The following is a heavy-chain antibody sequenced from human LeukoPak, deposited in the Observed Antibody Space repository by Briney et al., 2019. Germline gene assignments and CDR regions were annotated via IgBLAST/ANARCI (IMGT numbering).Heavy chain of an antibody. CDR2: ISSSSSYI. Sequence: GGSLRLSCAASGFTFSSYSMNWVRQAPGKGLEWVSSISSSSSYICYADSVKGRFTISRDNAKNSLYLQMNSLRAEDTAVYYCARDLASSGSSIDYWGQGTLVTVPS. CDR3: ARDLASSGSSIDY. J-gene: IGHJ4*02. D-gene: IGHD1-26*01. CDR1: GFTFSSYS. V-gene: IGHV3-21*01.